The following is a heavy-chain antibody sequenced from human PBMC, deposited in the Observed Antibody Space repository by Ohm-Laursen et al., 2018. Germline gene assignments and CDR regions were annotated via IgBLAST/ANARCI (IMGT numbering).Heavy chain of an antibody. CDR1: GFTFSSYG. CDR3: AREDSSGYYWGY. V-gene: IGHV3-30*03. CDR2: ISYDGSNK. J-gene: IGHJ4*02. Sequence: SLRLSCSASGFTFSSYGMHWVRQAPGKGLEWVAVISYDGSNKYYADSVKGRFTISRDNSKNTLYLQMNSLRAEDTAVYYCAREDSSGYYWGYWGQGTLVTVSS. D-gene: IGHD3-22*01.